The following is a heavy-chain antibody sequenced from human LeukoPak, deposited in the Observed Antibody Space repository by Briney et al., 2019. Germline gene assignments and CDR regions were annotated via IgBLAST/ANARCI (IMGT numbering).Heavy chain of an antibody. Sequence: SETLSLTCAVSGGSFSGHYWNWIRQPPGKGLEWIGEINHGGSTNYNPSLKSRVTISVDTSQNQFSLRLSSVTAADTAVYYCARFHKRYNWDDRDAFDIWGQGTMVAVSS. V-gene: IGHV4-34*01. CDR1: GGSFSGHY. CDR2: INHGGST. J-gene: IGHJ3*02. CDR3: ARFHKRYNWDDRDAFDI. D-gene: IGHD1-20*01.